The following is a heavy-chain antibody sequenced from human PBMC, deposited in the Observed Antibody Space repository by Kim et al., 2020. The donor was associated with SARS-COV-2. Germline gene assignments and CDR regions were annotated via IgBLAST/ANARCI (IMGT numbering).Heavy chain of an antibody. CDR1: GFTFSTYG. D-gene: IGHD3-10*01. CDR2: MSYDGSTK. V-gene: IGHV3-30*18. Sequence: VGSLRLSCAASGFTFSTYGMHWVRQAPGKGLEWVALMSYDGSTKYYADSMKGRFTISRDNSENTLYLQLNSLRPEDTAVYYCAKALLRGVNFYYYGMDVWGQGTTVTVS. CDR3: AKALLRGVNFYYYGMDV. J-gene: IGHJ6*02.